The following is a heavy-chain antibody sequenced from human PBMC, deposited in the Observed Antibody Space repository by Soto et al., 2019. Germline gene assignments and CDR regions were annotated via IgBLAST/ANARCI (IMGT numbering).Heavy chain of an antibody. CDR3: ARVVVGIVVVPAAPIFAFDI. J-gene: IGHJ3*02. V-gene: IGHV4-31*03. CDR2: IYYSGST. D-gene: IGHD2-2*01. Sequence: SETLSLTCTVSGGSISSGGYYWSWIRQHPGKGLEWIGYIYYSGSTYYNPSLKSRVTISVDTSKNQFSLKLSSVTAADTAVYYCARVVVGIVVVPAAPIFAFDIRGQGTMVTVSS. CDR1: GGSISSGGYY.